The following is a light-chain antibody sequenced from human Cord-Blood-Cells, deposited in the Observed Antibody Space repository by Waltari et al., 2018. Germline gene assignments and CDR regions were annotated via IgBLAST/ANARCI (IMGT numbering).Light chain of an antibody. CDR2: GSS. V-gene: IGKV3-15*01. CDR1: QSVSSN. CDR3: QQYNNWPPIT. Sequence: EIVMTHYPATLSVSPGVSATLSCRASQSVSSNLAWYQQKPGQAPRLLIYGSSTRATGIPARFSGSGSGTEFTLTISSLQSEDFAVYYCQQYNNWPPITFGQGTRLEIK. J-gene: IGKJ5*01.